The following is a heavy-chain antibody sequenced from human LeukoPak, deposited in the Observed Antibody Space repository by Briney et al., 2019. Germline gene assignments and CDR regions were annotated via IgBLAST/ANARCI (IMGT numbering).Heavy chain of an antibody. CDR2: ISYDGSNK. D-gene: IGHD2-15*01. CDR1: GFTFSSYG. V-gene: IGHV3-30*18. J-gene: IGHJ6*02. Sequence: GGSLRLSCSASGFTFSSYGMHWVRQAPGKGLEWVAVISYDGSNKYYADSVKGRFTISRDNSKNTLYLQMNSLRAEDTAVYYCAKSHRYCSGGSCSRNDYYYGMDVWGQGTTVTVSS. CDR3: AKSHRYCSGGSCSRNDYYYGMDV.